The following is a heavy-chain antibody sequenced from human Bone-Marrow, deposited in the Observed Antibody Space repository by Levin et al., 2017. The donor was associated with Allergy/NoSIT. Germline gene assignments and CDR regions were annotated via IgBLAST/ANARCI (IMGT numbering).Heavy chain of an antibody. CDR1: GFTFNNYG. Sequence: GGSLRLSCAASGFTFNNYGMHWVRQAPGKGLEWVAVISYDESNKYYADSVKGRFTISRDNSKNTLYLQMNSLRAEDTAVYYWAKGTRGSSSYYESFDYWGQGVLVTVSS. D-gene: IGHD6-13*01. J-gene: IGHJ4*02. CDR3: AKGTRGSSSYYESFDY. CDR2: ISYDESNK. V-gene: IGHV3-30*18.